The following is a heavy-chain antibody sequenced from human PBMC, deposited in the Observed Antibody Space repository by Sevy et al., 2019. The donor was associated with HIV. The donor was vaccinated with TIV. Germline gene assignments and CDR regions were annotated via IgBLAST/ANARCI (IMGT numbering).Heavy chain of an antibody. CDR3: AKDLNSGPVWFGVLFDY. V-gene: IGHV3-23*01. J-gene: IGHJ4*02. CDR1: GFTFSSYA. Sequence: GGSLRLSCAASGFTFSSYAMSWVRQAPGKGLEWVSAISGSGGSTYYADSVKGRFTISRDNSKNTLYLQMNSLRAEDTTVYYCAKDLNSGPVWFGVLFDYWGQGTLVTVSS. CDR2: ISGSGGST. D-gene: IGHD3-10*01.